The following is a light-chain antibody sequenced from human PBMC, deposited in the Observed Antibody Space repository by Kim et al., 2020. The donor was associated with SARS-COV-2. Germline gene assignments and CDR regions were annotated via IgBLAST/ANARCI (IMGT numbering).Light chain of an antibody. Sequence: SYELTQPPSVSVSLGQTASITCSGDKLGDKHACWYQQKPDQSPVLVIYQDYKRPSGIPARFSGSNSGNTATLTISGTQAMDEADYYCQAWDTTTTYVFGTGTKVTVL. J-gene: IGLJ1*01. CDR3: QAWDTTTTYV. CDR2: QDY. V-gene: IGLV3-1*01. CDR1: KLGDKH.